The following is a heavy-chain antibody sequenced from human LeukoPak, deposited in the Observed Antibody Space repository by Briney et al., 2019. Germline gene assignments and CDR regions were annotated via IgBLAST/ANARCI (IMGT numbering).Heavy chain of an antibody. J-gene: IGHJ2*01. Sequence: PGGSLRLSCAASGFTFSSSGMHWVRQAPGKGLEWVTIIWFDGTNKYYADSVKGRFSISRDNSKNTLYLQMNSLRPEDTAVYYCARDRGTTSSSGWYFDPWGRGTLDRVPS. CDR1: GFTFSSSG. CDR3: ARDRGTTSSSGWYFDP. D-gene: IGHD2-2*01. V-gene: IGHV3-33*01. CDR2: IWFDGTNK.